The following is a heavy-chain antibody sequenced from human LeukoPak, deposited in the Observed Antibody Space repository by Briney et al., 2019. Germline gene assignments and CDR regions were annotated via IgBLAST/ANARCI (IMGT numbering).Heavy chain of an antibody. CDR2: IHHDGRI. J-gene: IGHJ4*02. V-gene: IGHV4/OR15-8*01. Sequence: SETLSLTCGVSGGSIDSTNWWNWVRQPPGKGLEWIGEIHHDGRINYNPSLKSRVTLSVDKSKNQFSLRLNSVTAADTAMYYCARSHDHLWGNYPDYWGQGTLVTVSS. D-gene: IGHD3-16*02. CDR3: ARSHDHLWGNYPDY. CDR1: GGSIDSTNW.